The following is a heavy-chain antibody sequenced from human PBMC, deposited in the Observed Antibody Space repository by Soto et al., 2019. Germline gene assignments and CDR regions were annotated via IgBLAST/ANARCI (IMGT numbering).Heavy chain of an antibody. J-gene: IGHJ4*02. CDR1: GYSITSGYY. V-gene: IGHV4-38-2*01. CDR3: ARLPYSYSGYDETYFDY. Sequence: SETLSLTCAVSGYSITSGYYWGWIRQPPGKGLEWIGSIYHSGSTYYNPSLKSRVTISVDTPQKLFSLKLSSVTATDTAVYYCARLPYSYSGYDETYFDYWGQGTLVTVSS. D-gene: IGHD5-12*01. CDR2: IYHSGST.